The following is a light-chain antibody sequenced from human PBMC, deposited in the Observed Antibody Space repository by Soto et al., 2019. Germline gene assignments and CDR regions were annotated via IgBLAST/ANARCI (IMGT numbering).Light chain of an antibody. Sequence: EIVLTQCPGTLSLSPGERATLSCRASQSVTSSYLAWYQQKPGQAPRLLISGASSRATGIPDRFSGSGSGTDFTLTISRLEPEDFAVYYCQQYSTSRLTFGGGTKVEIK. J-gene: IGKJ4*01. V-gene: IGKV3-20*01. CDR2: GAS. CDR1: QSVTSSY. CDR3: QQYSTSRLT.